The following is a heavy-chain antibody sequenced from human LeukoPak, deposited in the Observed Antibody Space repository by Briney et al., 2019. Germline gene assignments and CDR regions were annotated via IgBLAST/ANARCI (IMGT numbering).Heavy chain of an antibody. CDR1: GGSFSGYY. Sequence: SETLSLTCAVYGGSFSGYYWSWIRQPPGKGLEWIGEINHSGSTNYNPSLKSRVTISVDTSKNQFSLKLSSVTAADTAVYYCARVLTTEYYYYYYMDVWGKGTTVTVSS. D-gene: IGHD4/OR15-4a*01. V-gene: IGHV4-34*01. J-gene: IGHJ6*03. CDR3: ARVLTTEYYYYYYMDV. CDR2: INHSGST.